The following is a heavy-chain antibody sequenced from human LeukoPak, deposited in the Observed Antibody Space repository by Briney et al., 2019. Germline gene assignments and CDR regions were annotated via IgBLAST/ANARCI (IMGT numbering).Heavy chain of an antibody. Sequence: GGSLRLSCAASGFTVSSNYMSWVRQAPGKGLEWVSVIYSGGSTYYADSVKGRFTISRDNSKNTLYLQMNSLRAEDTAVYYCASSGYYFIGDYYGMDVWGQGTTVTVSS. D-gene: IGHD3-22*01. J-gene: IGHJ6*02. CDR3: ASSGYYFIGDYYGMDV. CDR2: IYSGGST. CDR1: GFTVSSNY. V-gene: IGHV3-53*01.